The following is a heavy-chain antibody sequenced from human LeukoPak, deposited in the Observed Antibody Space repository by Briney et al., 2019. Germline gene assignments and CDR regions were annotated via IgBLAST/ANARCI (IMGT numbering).Heavy chain of an antibody. Sequence: PSETLSLTCAVSGGSLSGYYWSWIRQSPGKGLEWMGYIHHDGRTKYKSSFKSRITIFLVSSKNEVSLRLSPVTPADTALYFCARDVVPRDYEDTLNSYDLWGQGTMVTVS. V-gene: IGHV4-34*01. CDR1: GGSLSGYY. J-gene: IGHJ3*01. D-gene: IGHD4-17*01. CDR2: IHHDGRT. CDR3: ARDVVPRDYEDTLNSYDL.